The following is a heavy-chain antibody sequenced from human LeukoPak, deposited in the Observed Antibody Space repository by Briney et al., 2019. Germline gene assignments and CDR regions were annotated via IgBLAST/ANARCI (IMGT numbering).Heavy chain of an antibody. Sequence: GGSLRLPCLTSGFTFSSYQMNWVRQAPGKGLEWVSSISPSGNYMHFADSVRGRFTVSRDNAKNSLYLQMNSLKVQYTALYYCARDETGGEVYNYWGQGTLVTVSS. CDR1: GFTFSSYQ. V-gene: IGHV3-21*01. J-gene: IGHJ4*02. CDR3: ARDETGGEVYNY. D-gene: IGHD2-21*01. CDR2: ISPSGNYM.